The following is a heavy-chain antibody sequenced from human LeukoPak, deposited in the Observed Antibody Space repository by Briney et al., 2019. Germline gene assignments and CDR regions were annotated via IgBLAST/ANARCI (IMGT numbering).Heavy chain of an antibody. J-gene: IGHJ4*02. CDR1: GFSFNNYG. CDR3: AKGPSYADY. Sequence: GGSLRLSCAASGFSFNNYGMHWVRQAPGKGLEWVAIISYDGSNKYYADSVKGRFTISRDNSKNTLYLQMNSLRAEDTAVYYCAKGPSYADYWGQGTLVTVSS. CDR2: ISYDGSNK. D-gene: IGHD3-16*01. V-gene: IGHV3-30*18.